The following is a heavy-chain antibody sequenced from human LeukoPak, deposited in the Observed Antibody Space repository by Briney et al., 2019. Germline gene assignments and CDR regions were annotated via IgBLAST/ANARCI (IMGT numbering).Heavy chain of an antibody. CDR3: ARDRVVASSYYYGMDV. V-gene: IGHV4-31*03. CDR1: GGSISSGGYY. Sequence: PSQTLSLTCTVSGGSISSGGYYWSWIRQHPGKGLEWIGYIYYSGSTYYNPSLKSRVTISVDTSKNQFSLKLSSVTAADTAVYYCARDRVVASSYYYGMDVWGQGTTVTVSS. D-gene: IGHD2-15*01. CDR2: IYYSGST. J-gene: IGHJ6*02.